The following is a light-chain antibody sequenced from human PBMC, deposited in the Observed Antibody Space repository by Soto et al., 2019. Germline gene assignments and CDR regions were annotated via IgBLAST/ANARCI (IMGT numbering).Light chain of an antibody. Sequence: RSWLPGERATLSCRASQTVSSNYLAWYQQKPGQAPRLLIYGASSRATGIPDRFSGSGSGTDFTLTISRLEPEDFAVYYCQQYSSSRTFGQGTKVDIK. V-gene: IGKV3-20*01. CDR1: QTVSSNY. CDR2: GAS. CDR3: QQYSSSRT. J-gene: IGKJ1*01.